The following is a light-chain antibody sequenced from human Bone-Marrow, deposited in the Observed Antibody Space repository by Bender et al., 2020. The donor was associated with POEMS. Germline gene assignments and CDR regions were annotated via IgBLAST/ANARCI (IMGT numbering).Light chain of an antibody. Sequence: QSVLTQPPSASGTPGQSVIISCSGTDSNFGGNNVNWYQHLPGTAPRLVVYSNYQRPSGVPDRFSGSKSGNTASLTVSGLQADDEAHYYCNSYGGRFDWVFGGGTMLTVL. CDR3: NSYGGRFDWV. V-gene: IGLV1-44*01. CDR2: SNY. J-gene: IGLJ3*02. CDR1: DSNFGGNN.